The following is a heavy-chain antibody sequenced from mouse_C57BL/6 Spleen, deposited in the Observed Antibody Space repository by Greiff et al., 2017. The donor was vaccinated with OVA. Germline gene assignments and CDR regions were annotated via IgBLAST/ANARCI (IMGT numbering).Heavy chain of an antibody. CDR3: TIYYGSSWFAY. CDR2: IDPENGDT. D-gene: IGHD1-1*01. Sequence: EVQLVESGAELVRPGASVKLSCTASGFNIKDDYMHWVKQRPEQGLEWIGWIDPENGDTEYASKFQGKATITADTSSNTAYLQLSSLTSEDTAVYYCTIYYGSSWFAYWGQGTLVTVSA. CDR1: GFNIKDDY. V-gene: IGHV14-4*01. J-gene: IGHJ3*01.